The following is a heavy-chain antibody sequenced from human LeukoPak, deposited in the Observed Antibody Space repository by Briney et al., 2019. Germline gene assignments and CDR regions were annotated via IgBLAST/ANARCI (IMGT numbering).Heavy chain of an antibody. CDR1: GFTFSSYS. D-gene: IGHD3-22*01. CDR3: ARDFDTSGYSFDY. CDR2: ISGSSRVI. J-gene: IGHJ4*02. Sequence: QPGGSLRLSCAAPGFTFSSYSMNWVGQAPGKGLEWVSYISGSSRVIYYADSVKGRFTISRDNSKNSLYLQMNSLRDEDTAVYYCARDFDTSGYSFDYWGQGTLVTVSS. V-gene: IGHV3-48*02.